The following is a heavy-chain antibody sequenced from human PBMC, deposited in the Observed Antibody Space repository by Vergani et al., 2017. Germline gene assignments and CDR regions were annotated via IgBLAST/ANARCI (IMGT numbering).Heavy chain of an antibody. V-gene: IGHV1-2*02. D-gene: IGHD3-10*01. CDR2: INPNSGGT. CDR1: GYTFTGYY. CDR3: ALYGSGSPTGWFDP. J-gene: IGHJ5*02. Sequence: QVQLVQSGAEVKKPWASVKVSCKASGYTFTGYYMHWVRQAPGQGLEWMGWINPNSGGTNYGQKFQGRVTMTRDTSLSTAYMELGRLRSDDTAVYYCALYGSGSPTGWFDPWGQGTLVTVSS.